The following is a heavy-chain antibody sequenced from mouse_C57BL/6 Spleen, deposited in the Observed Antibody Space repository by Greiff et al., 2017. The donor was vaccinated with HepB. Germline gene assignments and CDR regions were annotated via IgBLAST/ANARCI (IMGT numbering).Heavy chain of an antibody. CDR3: ARDGGSDAMDY. CDR1: GFTFSSYA. Sequence: EVMLVESGGGLVKPGGSLKLSCAASGFTFSSYAMSWVRQTPEKRLEWVATISDGGSYTYYPDNVKGRFTISRDNAKNNLYLQMSHLKSEDTAMYYCARDGGSDAMDYWGQGTSVTVSS. J-gene: IGHJ4*01. D-gene: IGHD3-1*01. CDR2: ISDGGSYT. V-gene: IGHV5-4*01.